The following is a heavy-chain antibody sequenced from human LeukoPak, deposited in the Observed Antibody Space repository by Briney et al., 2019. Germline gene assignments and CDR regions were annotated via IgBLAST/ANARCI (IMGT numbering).Heavy chain of an antibody. CDR3: ARKQTGTMYDV. CDR1: GGSISSSSYY. CDR2: FSSGGSA. J-gene: IGHJ4*02. Sequence: SDTLSLTCIVPGGSISSSSYYWVRIRQSPGKGLQWIGTFSSGGSAYYNPSLPSRVSISKDTSDNQFSLRLYSVTAADTAVYYCARKQTGTMYDVWGQGTQVTVSS. V-gene: IGHV4-39*07. D-gene: IGHD1-7*01.